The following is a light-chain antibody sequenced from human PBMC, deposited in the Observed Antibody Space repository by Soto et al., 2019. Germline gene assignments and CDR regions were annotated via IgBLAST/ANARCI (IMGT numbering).Light chain of an antibody. CDR2: WAS. V-gene: IGKV4-1*01. Sequence: DIVMTQSSDSLTVSLRGTATIHCRSSQSVLYSSNNKNYLAWYQQKAGQPPRVLINWASTRDSGVPDRFSGSGYGTDFTLTISSLQPEDAAAYACQQYFRNPITFGGGTKVDIK. CDR1: QSVLYSSNNKNY. J-gene: IGKJ4*01. CDR3: QQYFRNPIT.